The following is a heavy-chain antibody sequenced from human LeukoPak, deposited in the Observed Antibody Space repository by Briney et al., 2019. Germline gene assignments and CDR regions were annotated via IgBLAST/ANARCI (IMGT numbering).Heavy chain of an antibody. V-gene: IGHV1-18*04. CDR3: ARDTEDIVVVPAAVNWFDP. CDR1: GYTFTSYG. CDR2: ISAYNGNT. Sequence: ASVKVSCKASGYTFTSYGISWVRQAPGQGLEWMGWISAYNGNTNYAQKLQGRVTMTTDTSTSTAYMGLRSLRSDDTAVYYCARDTEDIVVVPAAVNWFDPWGQGTLVTVSS. D-gene: IGHD2-2*01. J-gene: IGHJ5*02.